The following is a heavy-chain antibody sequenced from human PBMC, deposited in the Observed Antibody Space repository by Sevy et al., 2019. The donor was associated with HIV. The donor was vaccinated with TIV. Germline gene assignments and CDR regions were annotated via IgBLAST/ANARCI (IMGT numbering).Heavy chain of an antibody. CDR3: ARDRYYDASGYYYYYYGMDV. CDR2: IYSDGRT. V-gene: IGHV3-66*01. Sequence: GGSLRLSCAASGLSVSDNYMNWVRQAPGKGLELVSVIYSDGRTYYPDSVKGRFSISSANSKNTLYLHMKSLRPEDTAVYYCARDRYYDASGYYYYYYGMDVWGQGTTVTVSS. J-gene: IGHJ6*02. D-gene: IGHD3-22*01. CDR1: GLSVSDNY.